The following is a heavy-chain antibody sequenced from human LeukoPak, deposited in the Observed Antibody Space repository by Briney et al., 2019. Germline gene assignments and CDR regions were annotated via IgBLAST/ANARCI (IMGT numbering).Heavy chain of an antibody. J-gene: IGHJ6*02. Sequence: ASMKVSCKASGYTFTNYAISWVRQAPGKGLESMGWIRANTNSAQKVQGRVTMTTDTSTSTAYMELRSLRSHDTAVYYCARGAAGEEASNFGMDVWGQGTTVTVSS. V-gene: IGHV1-18*01. D-gene: IGHD3-16*01. CDR3: ARGAAGEEASNFGMDV. CDR1: GYTFTNYA. CDR2: IRANT.